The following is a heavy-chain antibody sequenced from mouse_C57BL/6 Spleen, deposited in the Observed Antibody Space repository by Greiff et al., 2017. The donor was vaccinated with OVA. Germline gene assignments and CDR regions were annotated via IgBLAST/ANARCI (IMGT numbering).Heavy chain of an antibody. Sequence: VKLLESGAELARPGASVKLSCKASGYTFTSYGISWVKQRTGQGLEWIGEIYPRSGNTYYNEKFKGKATLTADKSSSTAYMELRSLTSEDSAGDFCARTTVVETYFDYWGQGTTLTVSS. J-gene: IGHJ2*01. CDR2: IYPRSGNT. V-gene: IGHV1-81*01. CDR1: GYTFTSYG. D-gene: IGHD1-1*01. CDR3: ARTTVVETYFDY.